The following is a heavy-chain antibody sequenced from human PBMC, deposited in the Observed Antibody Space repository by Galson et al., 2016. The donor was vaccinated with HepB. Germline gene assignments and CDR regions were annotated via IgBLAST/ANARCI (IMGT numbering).Heavy chain of an antibody. Sequence: QSGAEVKKPGASVKVSCKASGYKFWSYGIDWVRQAPGQGLEWLGWISTYNGNTNYARKFQDRVTLTTDTSTNTVYMELRSLTSDDTAVYYCARDRQWLRESSHYWGQGTLVTVSS. CDR2: ISTYNGNT. J-gene: IGHJ4*02. V-gene: IGHV1-18*01. CDR1: GYKFWSYG. CDR3: ARDRQWLRESSHY. D-gene: IGHD3-10*01.